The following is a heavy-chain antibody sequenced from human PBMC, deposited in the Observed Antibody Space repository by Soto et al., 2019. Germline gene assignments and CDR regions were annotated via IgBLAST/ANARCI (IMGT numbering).Heavy chain of an antibody. CDR3: ARDRVLRFLEWLPYYGMDV. CDR2: IKQDGSEK. J-gene: IGHJ6*02. CDR1: GFTFNSYW. Sequence: PGGSLRLSCAASGFTFNSYWMSWVRQAPGKGLERVANIKQDGSEKYYVDSVKGRFTISRDNAKNSLYLQMNSLRAEDTAVYYCARDRVLRFLEWLPYYGMDVWGQGTTVTVSS. V-gene: IGHV3-7*01. D-gene: IGHD3-3*01.